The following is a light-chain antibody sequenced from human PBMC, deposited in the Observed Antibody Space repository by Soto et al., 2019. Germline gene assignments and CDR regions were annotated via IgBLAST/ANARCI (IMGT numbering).Light chain of an antibody. V-gene: IGKV3-11*01. CDR2: DAS. CDR3: QQRSNWPPLT. CDR1: QSISRY. Sequence: EIVLTQSPATLSLSPGETATLSCRASQSISRYLAWYQQKPGQAPRLLIYDASNRATGIPARFSGSGSGTDFTLTISSLEPEDFAVYYCQQRSNWPPLTFGGGTKVEIK. J-gene: IGKJ4*01.